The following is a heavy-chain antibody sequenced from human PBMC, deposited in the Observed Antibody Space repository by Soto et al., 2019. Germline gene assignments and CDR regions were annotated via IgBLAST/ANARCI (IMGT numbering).Heavy chain of an antibody. CDR2: ISAYNGNK. CDR3: ARDAAIGMNDY. J-gene: IGHJ4*02. D-gene: IGHD1-20*01. Sequence: QVQLVQSGAEVKKPGASVKVSCKASGYTFTSYGISWVRQAPGQGLEWMGWISAYNGNKKYAQKLQGRVTMTTATSTSPAYMERRSLRSDDTAVYYCARDAAIGMNDYWGQGTLVTVSS. V-gene: IGHV1-18*01. CDR1: GYTFTSYG.